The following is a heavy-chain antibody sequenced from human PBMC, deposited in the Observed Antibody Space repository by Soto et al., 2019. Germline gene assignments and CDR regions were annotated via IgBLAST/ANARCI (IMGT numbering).Heavy chain of an antibody. Sequence: ASVKVSCKASGYTFTTYDLSWVRQAPGQGLEWMGWISAYNGITNYAQNLQGRVTMTTDTSTSTAYMELRSLRSDDTAVYYCARVIGYYYHMDVWGQGTTVTVSS. V-gene: IGHV1-18*01. CDR1: GYTFTTYD. J-gene: IGHJ6*02. CDR3: ARVIGYYYHMDV. D-gene: IGHD3-22*01. CDR2: ISAYNGIT.